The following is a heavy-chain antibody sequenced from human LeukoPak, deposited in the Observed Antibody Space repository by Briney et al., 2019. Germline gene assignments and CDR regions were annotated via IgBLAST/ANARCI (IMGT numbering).Heavy chain of an antibody. CDR2: IYYGGST. CDR1: GGSISSYY. D-gene: IGHD3-3*01. V-gene: IGHV4-59*01. Sequence: SETLSLTCTVSGGSISSYYWSWIRQPPGKGLEWIGYIYYGGSTNYNPSLKSRVTISVDTSKNQFSLKLSSVPAADTAVYYCARAASRFGVVTPLLGYYYYGMDVWGQGTTVTVSS. J-gene: IGHJ6*02. CDR3: ARAASRFGVVTPLLGYYYYGMDV.